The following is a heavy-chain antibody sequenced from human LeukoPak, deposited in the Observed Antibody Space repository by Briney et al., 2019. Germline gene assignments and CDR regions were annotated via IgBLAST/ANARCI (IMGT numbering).Heavy chain of an antibody. CDR1: GYSISSGYY. Sequence: PSETLSLTCAVSGYSISSGYYWGWIRQPPEKGLEWIGSIYHSGSTYYNPSLKSRVTISVDTSKNQFSLKLSSVTAADTAVYYCASLTGYSSGWYIFDYWGQGTLVTVSS. J-gene: IGHJ4*02. CDR2: IYHSGST. V-gene: IGHV4-38-2*01. D-gene: IGHD6-19*01. CDR3: ASLTGYSSGWYIFDY.